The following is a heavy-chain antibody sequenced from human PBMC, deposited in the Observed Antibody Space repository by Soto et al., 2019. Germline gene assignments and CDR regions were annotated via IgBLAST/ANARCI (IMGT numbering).Heavy chain of an antibody. D-gene: IGHD6-13*01. CDR1: GYSFITYW. V-gene: IGHV5-51*01. CDR2: IYPGDSDT. Sequence: PGESLKISCRGSGYSFITYWIVWVRQMPGKGLEWMGIIYPGDSDTRYSPSFQGQVTISADKSISTAYLQWNSLRASDTAIYYCAREAAHGTLLCGMDVWGQGTTVTVSS. J-gene: IGHJ6*01. CDR3: AREAAHGTLLCGMDV.